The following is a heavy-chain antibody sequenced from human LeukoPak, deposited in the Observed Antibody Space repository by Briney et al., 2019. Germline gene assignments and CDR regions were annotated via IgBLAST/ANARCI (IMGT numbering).Heavy chain of an antibody. CDR2: IYHSGST. Sequence: SETLSLTCAVSGGSISSGGYSWSWIRQPPGKGLEWIGYIYHSGSTYYNPSLKSRVTISVDTSKNQFSLKLSSVTAADTAVYYCASRIQLWAPNFDYWGQGTLVTVSS. CDR1: GGSISSGGYS. D-gene: IGHD5-18*01. CDR3: ASRIQLWAPNFDY. V-gene: IGHV4-30-2*01. J-gene: IGHJ4*02.